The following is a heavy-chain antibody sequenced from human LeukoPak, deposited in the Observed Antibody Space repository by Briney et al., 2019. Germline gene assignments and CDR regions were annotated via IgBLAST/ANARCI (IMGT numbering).Heavy chain of an antibody. V-gene: IGHV3-30*02. CDR3: AKVGPKLIDY. CDR1: GFTFSSYG. Sequence: GGSLRLSCAASGFTFSSYGMHWDRQAPGKGLEWVAFIRYDGSNKYYADSVKGRFTISRDNSKNTLYLQMNSLRAEDTAVYYCAKVGPKLIDYWGQGTLVTVSS. J-gene: IGHJ4*02. CDR2: IRYDGSNK.